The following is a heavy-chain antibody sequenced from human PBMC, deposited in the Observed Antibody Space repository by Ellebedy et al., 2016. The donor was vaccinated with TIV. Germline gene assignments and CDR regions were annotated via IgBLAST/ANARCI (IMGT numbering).Heavy chain of an antibody. V-gene: IGHV3-23*01. D-gene: IGHD1-14*01. Sequence: PGGSLRLSCVASGFTFSSYAMCWVRQAPGKGLEWVSTISDSGGNTHFPDSVKGRFTISRDNSRNTVYLQMSNLRAEDTAVFYCARAGGRHSTGTGFYWGQGTRVTVST. CDR1: GFTFSSYA. CDR3: ARAGGRHSTGTGFY. CDR2: ISDSGGNT. J-gene: IGHJ4*02.